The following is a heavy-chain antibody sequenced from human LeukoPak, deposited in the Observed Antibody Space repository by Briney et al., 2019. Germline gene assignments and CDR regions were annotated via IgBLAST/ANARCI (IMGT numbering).Heavy chain of an antibody. D-gene: IGHD3-10*01. CDR1: GYTFTSNY. Sequence: ASVKVSCKASGYTFTSNYMHWVRQAPGQGLEWMGVIAPSSGTTSYAQKFRGRVTMTRDTSTSTLYMELSSLTSEDTAVYYCARASGSSAVPFDYWGQGTLVTVSS. J-gene: IGHJ4*02. CDR2: IAPSSGTT. V-gene: IGHV1-46*01. CDR3: ARASGSSAVPFDY.